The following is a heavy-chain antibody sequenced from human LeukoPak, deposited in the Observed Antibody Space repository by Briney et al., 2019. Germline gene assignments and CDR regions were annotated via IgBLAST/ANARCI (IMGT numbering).Heavy chain of an antibody. Sequence: PGGSLRLSCAASGFTFSSYGMHWVRQAPGKGLEWVAVISYDGSNKYYADSVKGRFTISRDNSKNTLYLQMNSLRAEDTAVYYCAKDLTRPRGYFDYWGQGTLVTVSS. D-gene: IGHD3-9*01. V-gene: IGHV3-30*18. CDR3: AKDLTRPRGYFDY. CDR2: ISYDGSNK. J-gene: IGHJ4*02. CDR1: GFTFSSYG.